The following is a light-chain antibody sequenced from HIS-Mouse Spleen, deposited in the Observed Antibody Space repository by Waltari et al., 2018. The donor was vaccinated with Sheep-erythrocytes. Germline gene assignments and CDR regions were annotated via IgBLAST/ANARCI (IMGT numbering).Light chain of an antibody. CDR3: CSYAGSYTWV. CDR1: SSDVGGYNY. Sequence: QSALTQPRSVSVSPGQSVTISCTGTSSDVGGYNYVSWYQQHPGKAPKRMIYDVSKRPSGVPDRFSGSKSGNAASLTISGLQAEDEADYYCCSYAGSYTWVFGGGTKLTFL. V-gene: IGLV2-11*01. J-gene: IGLJ3*02. CDR2: DVS.